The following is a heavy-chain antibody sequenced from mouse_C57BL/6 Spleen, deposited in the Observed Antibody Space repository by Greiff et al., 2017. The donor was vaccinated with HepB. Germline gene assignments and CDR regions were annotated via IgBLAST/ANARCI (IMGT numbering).Heavy chain of an antibody. D-gene: IGHD2-4*01. J-gene: IGHJ2*01. CDR3: ALYYDYPYFDY. CDR2: IYPGDGDT. CDR1: GYAFSSSW. Sequence: QVQLQQSGPELVKPGASVKISCKASGYAFSSSWMNWVKQRPGKGLEWIGRIYPGDGDTNYNGKFKGKATLTADKSSSTAYMQLSSLTSEDSAVYLCALYYDYPYFDYWGQGTTLTVSS. V-gene: IGHV1-82*01.